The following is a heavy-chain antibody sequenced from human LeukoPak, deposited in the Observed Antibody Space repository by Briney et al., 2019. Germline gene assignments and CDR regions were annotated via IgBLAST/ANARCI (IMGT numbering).Heavy chain of an antibody. Sequence: ESGPALVKPTQTLTLTCTFSGFSLSTSGMCVSWIRQPPGKALEWLARIDWDDDKYYSTSLKTRLTISKDTSKNQVVLTMTNMDPVDTATYYCARTSGSYHVGYFDYWGQGTLVTVSS. D-gene: IGHD1-26*01. J-gene: IGHJ4*02. CDR3: ARTSGSYHVGYFDY. V-gene: IGHV2-70*11. CDR2: IDWDDDK. CDR1: GFSLSTSGMC.